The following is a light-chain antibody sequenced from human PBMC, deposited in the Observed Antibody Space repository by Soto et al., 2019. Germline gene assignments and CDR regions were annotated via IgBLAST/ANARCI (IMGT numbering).Light chain of an antibody. CDR1: QSISSW. J-gene: IGKJ1*01. Sequence: DIPMTQSPSTLSASVGDRVTITCRASQSISSWLAWYQQKPGKAPKLLIHKASSLESGVPSRFSGSGSGTEFTLTISSLQPDDSATYYCQQYNSYRTFGQGTKVEIK. CDR3: QQYNSYRT. V-gene: IGKV1-5*03. CDR2: KAS.